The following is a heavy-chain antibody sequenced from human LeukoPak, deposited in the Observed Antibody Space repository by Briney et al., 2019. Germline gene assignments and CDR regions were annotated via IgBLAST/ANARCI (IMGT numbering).Heavy chain of an antibody. CDR3: ARLSAYYYGSYFYYYMDV. CDR2: IKQDESER. D-gene: IGHD3-10*01. V-gene: IGHV3-7*01. Sequence: GGSLRLSCEASGFSFSSYWMTWVRQPPGKGPEWVANIKQDESERYSVDSVKGRFTISRDNAKNSVYLHMNSLRAEDTALYYCARLSAYYYGSYFYYYMDVWGKGTTVTVSS. CDR1: GFSFSSYW. J-gene: IGHJ6*03.